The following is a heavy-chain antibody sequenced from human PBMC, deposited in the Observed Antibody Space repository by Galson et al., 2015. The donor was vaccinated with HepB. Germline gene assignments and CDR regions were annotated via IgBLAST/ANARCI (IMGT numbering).Heavy chain of an antibody. CDR1: GFTFSSYA. D-gene: IGHD2-8*02. Sequence: SLRLSCAASGFTFSSYAMHWVRQAPGKGLEYVSAISSNGGSTYYADSVKGRFTISRDNSKNTLYLQMSSLRAEDTAVYYCVKGSTGVGREIYYFDYWGQGTLVTVSS. J-gene: IGHJ4*02. CDR2: ISSNGGST. V-gene: IGHV3-64D*06. CDR3: VKGSTGVGREIYYFDY.